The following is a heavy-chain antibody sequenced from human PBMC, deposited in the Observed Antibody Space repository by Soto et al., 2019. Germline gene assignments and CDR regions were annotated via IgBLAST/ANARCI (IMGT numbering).Heavy chain of an antibody. CDR3: ARGGRTTVTIDY. CDR2: INHSGST. Sequence: QVQLQQWGAGLLKPSETLSLTSAVYGGSFSGYYWSWIRQPPGKGLEWIGEINHSGSTNYNPSLTSRVTTLVDTSKNQFSLKLSSVTAADTAVYYCARGGRTTVTIDYWGQGTLVTVSS. D-gene: IGHD4-17*01. V-gene: IGHV4-34*01. J-gene: IGHJ4*02. CDR1: GGSFSGYY.